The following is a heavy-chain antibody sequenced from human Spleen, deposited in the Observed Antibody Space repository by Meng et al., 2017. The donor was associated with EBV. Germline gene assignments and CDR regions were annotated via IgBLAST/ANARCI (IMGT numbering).Heavy chain of an antibody. CDR3: ARERQRDFDY. CDR2: IHYSGTT. J-gene: IGHJ4*02. Sequence: QLQLPGSGPGLLKPAETLSLTCTVSCDSMSSSTYYWSWIRQPPGKGLEWIGGIHYSGTTYYSPSLRSRVTISVDTSKNQFSLKLSFVTAADTAVYFCARERQRDFDYWGQGTLVTVSS. CDR1: CDSMSSSTYY. D-gene: IGHD6-25*01. V-gene: IGHV4-39*07.